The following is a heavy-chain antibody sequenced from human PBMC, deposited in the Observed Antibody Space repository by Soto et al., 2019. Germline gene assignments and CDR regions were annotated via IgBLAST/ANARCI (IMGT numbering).Heavy chain of an antibody. Sequence: CKASGETFTSSSRHSVRQAPGQRLEWMGWINAGNGNTKYSQKFQGRVTITRDTSASTAYMELSSLRSEDTPVYYCARDLGGCPEYWRQGTLVTVSS. CDR2: INAGNGNT. V-gene: IGHV1-3*01. CDR3: ARDLGGCPEY. CDR1: GETFTSSS. J-gene: IGHJ4*02.